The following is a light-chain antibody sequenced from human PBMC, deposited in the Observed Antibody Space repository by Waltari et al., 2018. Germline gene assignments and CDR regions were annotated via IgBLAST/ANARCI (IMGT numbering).Light chain of an antibody. CDR2: KVT. Sequence: DIVMTQTPLSLPVTPGEPASISYRSSQSLLHSNGNTYLHWYLQKPGQSPRLLIYKVTNRESGVPDRFSGSGSGTDFTLKISRVEPEDVGFYYCLQSTKDPWTFGQGTKVEIK. V-gene: IGKV2D-29*02. CDR3: LQSTKDPWT. CDR1: QSLLHSNGNTY. J-gene: IGKJ1*01.